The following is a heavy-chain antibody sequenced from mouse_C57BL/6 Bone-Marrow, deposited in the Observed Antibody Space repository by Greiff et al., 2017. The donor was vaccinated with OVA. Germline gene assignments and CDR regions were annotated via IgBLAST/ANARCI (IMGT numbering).Heavy chain of an antibody. J-gene: IGHJ1*03. CDR3: ARQYYGYDDWYFDV. Sequence: DVKLVESGGGLVQPGGSLKLSCAASGFTFSDYYMYWVRQTPEKRLEWVAYISNGGGSTYYPDTVKGRFTISRDNAKNTLYLQMSRLKSEDTAMYYCARQYYGYDDWYFDVWGTGTTVTVSS. D-gene: IGHD2-2*01. CDR1: GFTFSDYY. V-gene: IGHV5-12*01. CDR2: ISNGGGST.